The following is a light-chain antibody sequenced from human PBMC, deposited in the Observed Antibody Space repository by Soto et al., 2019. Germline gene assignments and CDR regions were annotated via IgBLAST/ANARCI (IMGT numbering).Light chain of an antibody. CDR2: EVS. CDR3: TSYAGSNNWV. J-gene: IGLJ3*02. Sequence: QSVLTQPASVSGSPGQSITISCTGTSSDVGGYNYVSWYQQHPGKAPKLMIYEVSKRPSGVPDRFSGSKSGNPASLTVSGLQAEDEADYYCTSYAGSNNWVFGGGTKVTVL. CDR1: SSDVGGYNY. V-gene: IGLV2-8*01.